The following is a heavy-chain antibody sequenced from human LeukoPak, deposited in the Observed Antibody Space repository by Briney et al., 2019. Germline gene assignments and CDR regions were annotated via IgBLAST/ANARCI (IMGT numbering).Heavy chain of an antibody. Sequence: SQTLSLTCAVSGGSISSGGYSWSWIRQHPGKGLEWIGYIYYSGSTYYNPSLKSRVAISVDTSKNQFSLKLSSVTAADTAVYYCARDGENGIDYWGQGTLVTVSS. CDR2: IYYSGST. CDR1: GGSISSGGYS. J-gene: IGHJ4*02. CDR3: ARDGENGIDY. V-gene: IGHV4-31*11. D-gene: IGHD1-1*01.